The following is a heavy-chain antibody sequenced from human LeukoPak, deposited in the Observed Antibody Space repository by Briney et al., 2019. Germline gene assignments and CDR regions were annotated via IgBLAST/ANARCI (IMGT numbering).Heavy chain of an antibody. Sequence: GGSLRLSCAASGFTFSTYAMSWVRQAPGKGLEWVSAISGSGGSTYYADSVKGRFTISRDNSKNTLYLQMNSLRAEDAAVYYCAELGITMIGGVWGKGTTVTISS. CDR1: GFTFSTYA. V-gene: IGHV3-23*01. D-gene: IGHD3-10*02. J-gene: IGHJ6*04. CDR2: ISGSGGST. CDR3: AELGITMIGGV.